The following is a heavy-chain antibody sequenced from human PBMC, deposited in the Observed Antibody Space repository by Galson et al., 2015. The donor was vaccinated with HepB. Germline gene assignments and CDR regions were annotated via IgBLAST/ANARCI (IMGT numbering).Heavy chain of an antibody. CDR2: INAYNGNT. CDR1: GYTFSDYG. V-gene: IGHV1-18*01. J-gene: IGHJ4*02. CDR3: ARGRLEYPQLRSVSGAAILDN. D-gene: IGHD2-2*02. Sequence: SVKVSCKASGYTFSDYGISWVRQAPGQGLEWMGWINAYNGNTNYAQKFQGRVTMTTDTSTKTAYMELRTLRSDDTAVYYCARGRLEYPQLRSVSGAAILDNWGQGTLVTVAS.